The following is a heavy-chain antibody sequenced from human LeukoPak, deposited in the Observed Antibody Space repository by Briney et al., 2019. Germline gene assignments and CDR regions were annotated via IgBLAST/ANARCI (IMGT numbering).Heavy chain of an antibody. CDR1: GFTFRTYR. V-gene: IGHV3-48*01. J-gene: IGHJ4*02. CDR3: ARAFYSSSWAPLDF. CDR2: ISSDSRNI. D-gene: IGHD6-13*01. Sequence: PGGSLRLSCVASGFTFRTYRVHWVRQAPGKGLEWVSYISSDSRNIYYADSVKGRFTISRDNAKNSLFLHMNSLRSEDTAVYYCARAFYSSSWAPLDFWGQGTLLTVSS.